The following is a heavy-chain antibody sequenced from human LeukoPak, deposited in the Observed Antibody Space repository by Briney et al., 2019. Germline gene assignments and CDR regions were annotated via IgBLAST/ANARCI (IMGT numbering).Heavy chain of an antibody. V-gene: IGHV3-23*01. J-gene: IGHJ3*02. CDR2: ISGSGGST. Sequence: RLFCAPSGFTFSSYAMIWVRPPPGRALEWVSAISGSGGSTYYADSVKGRFTISRDNSKNTLYLQMNSLRAEDTAVYCCATRPPPHRGDAFDIWGQGTMVTVSS. CDR3: ATRPPPHRGDAFDI. D-gene: IGHD1-14*01. CDR1: GFTFSSYA.